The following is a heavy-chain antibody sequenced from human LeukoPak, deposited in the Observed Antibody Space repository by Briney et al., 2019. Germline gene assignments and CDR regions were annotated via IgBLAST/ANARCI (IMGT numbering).Heavy chain of an antibody. Sequence: GGSLRLSCAASGFTFSSYVMTWVSQAPGKGLEWVSIISGSGGSPYYADSVKGRFIISRDTSQNTLYLQMDSLRDDDTAIYYCAKAHSQWSTWFDPWGQGTLVTVSS. J-gene: IGHJ5*02. CDR2: ISGSGGSP. D-gene: IGHD2-15*01. CDR1: GFTFSSYV. V-gene: IGHV3-23*01. CDR3: AKAHSQWSTWFDP.